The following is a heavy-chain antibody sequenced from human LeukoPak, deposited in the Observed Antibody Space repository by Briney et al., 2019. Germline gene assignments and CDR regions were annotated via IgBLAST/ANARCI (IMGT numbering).Heavy chain of an antibody. V-gene: IGHV4-34*01. CDR2: INHSGST. CDR1: GGSFSGYY. CDR3: ARGRIAARRDAFDI. D-gene: IGHD6-6*01. J-gene: IGHJ3*02. Sequence: SETLSLTCAVYGGSFSGYYWSWIRQPPGKGLEWIGEINHSGSTNYNPSLKSRVTISVDTSKNQFSLKLSSVTAADTAVYYCARGRIAARRDAFDIWGQGTMVTVPS.